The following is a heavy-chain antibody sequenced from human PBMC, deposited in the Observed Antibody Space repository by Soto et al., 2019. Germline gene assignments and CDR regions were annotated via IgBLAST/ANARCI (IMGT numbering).Heavy chain of an antibody. CDR3: AKVNANSPFDY. J-gene: IGHJ4*02. CDR1: GFTFSSYG. D-gene: IGHD2-15*01. CDR2: ISYDGSNK. V-gene: IGHV3-30*18. Sequence: QVQLVESGGGVVQPGRSLRLSCAASGFTFSSYGMHWVRQAPGKGLEWVAVISYDGSNKYYADSVKGRFTISRDNSKNTLYLQMNSLRAEDTAVYYCAKVNANSPFDYWGQGGLVTVSS.